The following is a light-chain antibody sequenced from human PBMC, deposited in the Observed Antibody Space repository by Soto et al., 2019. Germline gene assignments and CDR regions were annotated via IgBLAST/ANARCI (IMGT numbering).Light chain of an antibody. CDR2: GAS. J-gene: IGKJ1*01. CDR1: QSVSSN. V-gene: IGKV3-15*01. Sequence: EIVMTQSPATLSVSPGERATLSCRASQSVSSNLAWYQQKPGQAPRLLIYGASTRATGIPARFSGSGSGTKFTLTFSSLQSEDFAVYYCQQYNDWARTFGQGTKVDIK. CDR3: QQYNDWART.